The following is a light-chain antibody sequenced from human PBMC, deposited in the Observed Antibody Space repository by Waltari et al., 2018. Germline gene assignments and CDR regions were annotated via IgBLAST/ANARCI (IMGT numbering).Light chain of an antibody. CDR3: QQYYGTPRT. J-gene: IGKJ1*01. V-gene: IGKV4-1*01. CDR2: WAS. Sequence: DIVMNQSPDSLAVSLGKRATINCRSSQSLSYSSSYKNYLAWYQLKPGQPPRLLIYWASTRESGVPARFSGSGSGTDFTLTINGLQAEDVAVYYCQQYYGTPRTFGQGTKVEIK. CDR1: QSLSYSSSYKNY.